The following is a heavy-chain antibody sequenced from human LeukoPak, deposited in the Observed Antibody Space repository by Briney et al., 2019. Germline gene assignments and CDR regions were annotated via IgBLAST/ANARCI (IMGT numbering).Heavy chain of an antibody. V-gene: IGHV3-11*05. J-gene: IGHJ3*02. D-gene: IGHD4-17*01. Sequence: PGGSLRLSCAASGFTFSNYYMSWVRQAPGKGLEWVSYISSSSGCTNYADSVKGRFTISRDNAKNTLYLHMNSLRAEATAVYSCARALGEYARHLSFHTWGQGTMVTVSS. CDR2: ISSSSGCT. CDR3: ARALGEYARHLSFHT. CDR1: GFTFSNYY.